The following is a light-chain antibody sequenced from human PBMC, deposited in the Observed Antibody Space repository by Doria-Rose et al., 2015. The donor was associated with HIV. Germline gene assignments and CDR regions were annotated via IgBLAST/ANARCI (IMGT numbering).Light chain of an antibody. Sequence: TQSPSSLSASVGDRVTITCRASQGIRNDLDWYQQKPGKAPKLLIYAASSLQSGVPSRFSGSGSGTDSTLTISSLQPEDFATYYCLQGYNLWAFGQGTKVEIK. V-gene: IGKV1-6*02. CDR2: AAS. CDR1: QGIRND. J-gene: IGKJ1*01. CDR3: LQGYNLWA.